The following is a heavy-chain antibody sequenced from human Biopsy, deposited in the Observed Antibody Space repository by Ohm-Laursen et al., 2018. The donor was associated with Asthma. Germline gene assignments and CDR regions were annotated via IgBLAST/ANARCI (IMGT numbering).Heavy chain of an antibody. CDR2: VFWSGST. V-gene: IGHV4-30-4*01. CDR1: GAYIGTPDYH. D-gene: IGHD4-17*01. Sequence: SETLSLTCTVSGAYIGTPDYHWSWIRQSPGKGLEWIGFVFWSGSTHYSRSLERRVSISIDTATNEFSMKLWSVTPADTAVYFCARVVSYGDIYFGIDVWGLGNTVVVS. CDR3: ARVVSYGDIYFGIDV. J-gene: IGHJ6*02.